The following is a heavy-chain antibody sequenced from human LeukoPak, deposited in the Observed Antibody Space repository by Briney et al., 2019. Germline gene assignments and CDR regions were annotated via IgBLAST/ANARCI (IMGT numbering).Heavy chain of an antibody. CDR3: ARDPGSIAAH. CDR1: GFTFSSYS. V-gene: IGHV3-48*04. J-gene: IGHJ4*02. D-gene: IGHD6-6*01. CDR2: ISGTSNTI. Sequence: GGSLRLSCAASGFTFSSYSMNWVRQAPGKGPEWVSFISGTSNTIHYADSVKGRFTISRDNAKNSLYLQMNSLRAEDTAVYYCARDPGSIAAHWGQGTLVTASS.